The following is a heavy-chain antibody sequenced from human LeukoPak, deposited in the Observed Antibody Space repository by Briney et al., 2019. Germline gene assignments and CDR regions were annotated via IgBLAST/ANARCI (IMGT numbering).Heavy chain of an antibody. D-gene: IGHD1-1*01. CDR3: ARGTRDDY. J-gene: IGHJ4*02. CDR1: GYTFTSYY. CDR2: INYSHGRT. Sequence: AAVKVSCKASGYTFTSYYIDWVRPAPGQGLEWMGVINYSHGRTRNAQKFQGRVTMTGDPSTRTVYMELSSLTSDDTAVYYCARGTRDDYWGQGTPVTVSS. V-gene: IGHV1-46*01.